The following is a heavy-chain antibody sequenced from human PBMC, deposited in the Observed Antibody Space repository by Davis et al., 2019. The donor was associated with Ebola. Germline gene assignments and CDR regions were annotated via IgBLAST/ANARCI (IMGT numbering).Heavy chain of an antibody. V-gene: IGHV1-69*06. CDR3: ARGEENQLVPLPH. J-gene: IGHJ4*02. D-gene: IGHD5-24*01. CDR2: IIPLFGTT. Sequence: SVKVSCKASGNTISTYTIDWVRQAPGQGLEWMGGIIPLFGTTNYAQKFRGRVMITADKSTRIAYMELNSLTSEDTAVYYCARGEENQLVPLPHWGQGTLVTVSS. CDR1: GNTISTYT.